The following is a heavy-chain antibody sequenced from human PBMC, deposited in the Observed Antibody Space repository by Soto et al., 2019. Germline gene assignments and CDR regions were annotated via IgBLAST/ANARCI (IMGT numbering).Heavy chain of an antibody. CDR1: GFTFSSYA. V-gene: IGHV3-30-3*01. Sequence: PGGSLRLSCAASGFTFSSYAMHWVRQAPGKGLEWVAVISYDGSNKYYAASVKGRFTISRDNSKNTLYLQMNSLRAEDTAVYYCARGRAAAGTPFDYWGQGTLVTVSS. D-gene: IGHD6-13*01. CDR2: ISYDGSNK. CDR3: ARGRAAAGTPFDY. J-gene: IGHJ4*02.